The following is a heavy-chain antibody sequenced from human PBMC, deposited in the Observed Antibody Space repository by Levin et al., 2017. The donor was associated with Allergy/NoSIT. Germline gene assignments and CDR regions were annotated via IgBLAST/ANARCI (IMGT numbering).Heavy chain of an antibody. CDR3: ARRIVTTGGSETFDI. D-gene: IGHD3-10*01. V-gene: IGHV3-72*01. Sequence: SCAASGFTFSDHYMDWVRQAPGKGLEWVGRIRNKANSYTTEYAASVKGRFTISRDDSKSSLYLQMDSLRTADTAVYYCARRIVTTGGSETFDIWGQGTMVTVSS. CDR2: IRNKANSYTT. CDR1: GFTFSDHY. J-gene: IGHJ3*02.